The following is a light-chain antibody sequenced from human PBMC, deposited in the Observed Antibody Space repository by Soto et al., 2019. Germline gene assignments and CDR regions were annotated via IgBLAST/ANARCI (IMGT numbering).Light chain of an antibody. J-gene: IGKJ2*01. CDR1: QSVSSSD. Sequence: EIVLTQSPGTLSLSPGETATLSCRASQSVSSSDLAWYQQKPGQAPRLLVYGSYHRATGIADRFSGSGSGTDFTLSTSRLEPVDFAVYYFQQYRRSNDSSLYTFGQGTKVDIK. V-gene: IGKV3-20*01. CDR3: QQYRRSNDSSLYT. CDR2: GSY.